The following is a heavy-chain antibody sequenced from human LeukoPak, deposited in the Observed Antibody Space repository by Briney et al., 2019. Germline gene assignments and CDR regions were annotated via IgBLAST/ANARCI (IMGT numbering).Heavy chain of an antibody. CDR1: GGSISSYY. V-gene: IGHV4-59*01. CDR2: IYYSGST. CDR3: ARGVNYDFWSGYYPGYYYYYMDV. Sequence: PSETLSLTCTVSGGSISSYYWSWIRQPPGKGLEWIGYIYYSGSTNYNPSLKSRVTISVDTSKNQFSLKLSSVTAADTAVYYCARGVNYDFWSGYYPGYYYYYMDVWGKGTTVTVSS. D-gene: IGHD3-3*01. J-gene: IGHJ6*03.